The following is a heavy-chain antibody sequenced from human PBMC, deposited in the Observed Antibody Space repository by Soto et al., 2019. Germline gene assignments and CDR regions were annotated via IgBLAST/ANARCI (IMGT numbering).Heavy chain of an antibody. Sequence: SVKVSCNASGGTFSSYAISWVRQAPGQWLEWMGGIIPIFGTANYSQKFQCRVTITADESPSTAYVELSSLRFEDRAVYYCARGVGVGVVAANACFAPGGQGPLVTVSS. CDR2: IIPIFGTA. D-gene: IGHD2-15*01. J-gene: IGHJ5*02. V-gene: IGHV1-69*01. CDR3: ARGVGVGVVAANACFAP. CDR1: GGTFSSYA.